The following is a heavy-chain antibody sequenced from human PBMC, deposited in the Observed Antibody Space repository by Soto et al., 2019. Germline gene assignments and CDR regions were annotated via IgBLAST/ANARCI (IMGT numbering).Heavy chain of an antibody. CDR3: AKAYYYDSSGYYDNYYAMDV. Sequence: GGSLRLSCDASGFTLSGFAMHWVRQAPGQGLEWVAVISNDGTNQYYSESVKGRFTISRDNSKNTLYLQMNNLRAEDTAVYYCAKAYYYDSSGYYDNYYAMDVWGQGTTVTVS. CDR1: GFTLSGFA. D-gene: IGHD3-22*01. V-gene: IGHV3-30*18. CDR2: ISNDGTNQ. J-gene: IGHJ6*02.